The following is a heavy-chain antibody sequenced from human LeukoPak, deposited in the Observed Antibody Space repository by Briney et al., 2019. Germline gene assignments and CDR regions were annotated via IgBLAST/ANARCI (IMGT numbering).Heavy chain of an antibody. CDR1: GGSISSYY. CDR3: ARERYSSSWRYY. V-gene: IGHV4-59*01. J-gene: IGHJ4*02. Sequence: SETLSLTCPVSGGSISSYYWSWIRQPPGEGLEWIGDIYYSGSTNYNPLLKSRGTISVDTSKHQFSLRLSSVTAAETAVYYCARERYSSSWRYYWGERTLVTVSS. D-gene: IGHD6-13*01. CDR2: IYYSGST.